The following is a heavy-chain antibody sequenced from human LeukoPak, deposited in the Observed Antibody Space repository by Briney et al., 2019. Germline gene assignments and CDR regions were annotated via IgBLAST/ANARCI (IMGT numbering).Heavy chain of an antibody. D-gene: IGHD6-13*01. J-gene: IGHJ5*02. CDR2: INPSGGST. Sequence: ASVKVSCKASGYTFTSYYMHWVRQAPGQGLEWMGIINPSGGSTSYAQKFQGRVTMTRDMSTSTVYMELSSLRYEDTAVYYCARDRWQQLFTVWFDPWGQGTLVTVSS. CDR3: ARDRWQQLFTVWFDP. CDR1: GYTFTSYY. V-gene: IGHV1-46*01.